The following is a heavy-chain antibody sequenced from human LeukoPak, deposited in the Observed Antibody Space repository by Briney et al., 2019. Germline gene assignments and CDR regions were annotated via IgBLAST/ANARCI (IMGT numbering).Heavy chain of an antibody. CDR2: IIPIFGTA. D-gene: IGHD1-26*01. V-gene: IGHV1-69*06. Sequence: GASVKVSCKASGGTFSSYAISWVRQAPGQGLEWMGGIIPIFGTANDAQKFQGRVTITADKSTSTAYMELSSLRSEDTAVYYCARDPEWELQPNDDAFDIWGQGTMVTVSS. CDR1: GGTFSSYA. CDR3: ARDPEWELQPNDDAFDI. J-gene: IGHJ3*02.